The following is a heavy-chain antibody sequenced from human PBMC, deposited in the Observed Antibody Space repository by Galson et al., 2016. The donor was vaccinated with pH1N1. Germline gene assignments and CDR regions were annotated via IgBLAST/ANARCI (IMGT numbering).Heavy chain of an antibody. CDR1: GYTFSGSY. CDR3: AREGSGYDFWFDP. Sequence: CKASGYTFSGSYIHWVRQAPGQGLEWMGWINPKSGATNDAQKFRGRFTMTRDTSINTVYMDLTSLTSDDTAFYFCAREGSGYDFWFDPWGQGTLVTVSS. J-gene: IGHJ5*02. CDR2: INPKSGAT. V-gene: IGHV1-2*02. D-gene: IGHD5-12*01.